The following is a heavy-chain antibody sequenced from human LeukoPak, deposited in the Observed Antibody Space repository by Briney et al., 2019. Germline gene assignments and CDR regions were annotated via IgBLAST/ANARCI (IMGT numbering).Heavy chain of an antibody. J-gene: IGHJ4*02. V-gene: IGHV4-59*08. CDR2: IYHSGNT. D-gene: IGHD3-10*01. CDR3: ARPHPLYGAGSFAF. CDR1: GGSIRSYF. Sequence: SETLSLTCSVSGGSIRSYFWSWIRQAPGKGLEWVGHIYHSGNTNYNPSLKSRVTMSIDTSNSQLSLKLSSVTAADTAVYYCARPHPLYGAGSFAFWGQGNLVIVSS.